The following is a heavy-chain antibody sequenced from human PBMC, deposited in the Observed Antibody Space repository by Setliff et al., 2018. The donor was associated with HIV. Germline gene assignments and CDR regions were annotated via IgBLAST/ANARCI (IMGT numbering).Heavy chain of an antibody. CDR3: AKELAASGLGYFDS. J-gene: IGHJ4*01. D-gene: IGHD3-22*01. V-gene: IGHV3-23*01. CDR2: ILSTGERT. Sequence: GGSLRLSCAASGFTFGNYAMSWVRQAPGEGLEWVSAILSTGERTFYADSVKGRVTISRDNSKNTVYLQMNSLRAEDTAEYYCAKELAASGLGYFDSWGRGSLVTASS. CDR1: GFTFGNYA.